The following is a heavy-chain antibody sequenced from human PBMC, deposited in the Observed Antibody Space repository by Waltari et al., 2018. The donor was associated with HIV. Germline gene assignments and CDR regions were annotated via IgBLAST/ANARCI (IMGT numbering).Heavy chain of an antibody. V-gene: IGHV3-30*18. D-gene: IGHD1-26*01. J-gene: IGHJ4*02. CDR2: ISYEAGNK. Sequence: QVQLVESGGGVVQPGRSLRLSCAASGFTFSTYGMHWVRQAPGKGLWWGAFISYEAGNKYLADSGKGRFILSRDHSKNILSLQMNSLRTEDTAVYYCAKDKGGVTYIFDYWGQGTLVTVSS. CDR1: GFTFSTYG. CDR3: AKDKGGVTYIFDY.